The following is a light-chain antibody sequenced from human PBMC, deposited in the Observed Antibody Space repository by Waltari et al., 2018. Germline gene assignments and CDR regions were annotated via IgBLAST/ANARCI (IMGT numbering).Light chain of an antibody. J-gene: IGLJ7*01. V-gene: IGLV1-51*02. Sequence: QSVLTQPPSVSAAPGQRVTISCSGGSSNNGHNYVSWYRQFPGTAPKLLIYEDSERPSGIPGRFSGSKSGTSATLDITGLQAGDEADYYCGTWDSSLSGAVFGGGTHLTVL. CDR2: EDS. CDR3: GTWDSSLSGAV. CDR1: SSNNGHNY.